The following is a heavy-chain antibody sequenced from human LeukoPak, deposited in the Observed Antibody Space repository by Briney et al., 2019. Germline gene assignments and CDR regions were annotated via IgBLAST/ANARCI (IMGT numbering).Heavy chain of an antibody. D-gene: IGHD3-9*01. J-gene: IGHJ4*02. CDR3: AKGPHDILTGYYTGSYYFDY. Sequence: GGSLRLSCAASGFTFSSYGMHWVRQAPGKGLEWVAVIWYDGSNKYYADSVKGRFTISRDNSKNTLYLQMNSLRAEDTAVYYCAKGPHDILTGYYTGSYYFDYWGQGTLVTVSS. V-gene: IGHV3-33*06. CDR1: GFTFSSYG. CDR2: IWYDGSNK.